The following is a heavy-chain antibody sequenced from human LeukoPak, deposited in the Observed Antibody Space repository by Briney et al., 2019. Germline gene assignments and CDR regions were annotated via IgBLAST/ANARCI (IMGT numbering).Heavy chain of an antibody. J-gene: IGHJ6*03. CDR1: GFTFSRHS. CDR3: ARDAHVAGQFLEWLPASYYYYMDV. V-gene: IGHV3-30*01. D-gene: IGHD3-3*01. Sequence: GRSLRLSCAASGFTFSRHSMHWVRQAPGNGLEWVAVISYYGSNKYYADSVKGRFTISRDSSRNTVYLQMNSLRSEDTAVYYCARDAHVAGQFLEWLPASYYYYMDVWGKGTSVTVSS. CDR2: ISYYGSNK.